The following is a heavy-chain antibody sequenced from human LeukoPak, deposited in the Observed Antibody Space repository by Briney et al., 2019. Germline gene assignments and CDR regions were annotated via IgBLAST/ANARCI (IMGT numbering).Heavy chain of an antibody. D-gene: IGHD3-10*02. J-gene: IGHJ6*04. V-gene: IGHV3-48*03. CDR2: ISSSGSTI. CDR1: GFTFSSYA. Sequence: GGSLRLSCAASGFTFSSYAMAWVRQAPGKGLEWVSYISSSGSTIYYADSVKGRFTISRDNAKNSLYLQMNSLRAEDTAVYYCAELGITMIGGVWGKGTTVTISS. CDR3: AELGITMIGGV.